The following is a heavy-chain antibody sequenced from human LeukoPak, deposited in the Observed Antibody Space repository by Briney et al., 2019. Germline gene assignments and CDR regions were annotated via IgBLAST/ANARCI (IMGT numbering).Heavy chain of an antibody. CDR3: ASDIIAAAGQGVDC. CDR2: IYSSGST. Sequence: SETLSLTCSVSGDSISNFNHCWGWIRQPPGKGLEWIGSIYSSGSTYYNPSLKSRVTISVDTSENQFSLKLTSVTAADTAVYYCASDIIAAAGQGVDCWGQGTLVTVSS. CDR1: GDSISNFNHC. D-gene: IGHD6-13*01. J-gene: IGHJ4*02. V-gene: IGHV4-39*01.